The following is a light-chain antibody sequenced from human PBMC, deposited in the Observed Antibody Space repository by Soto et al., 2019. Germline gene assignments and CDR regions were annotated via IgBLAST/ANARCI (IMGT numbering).Light chain of an antibody. CDR3: SSYPSSSTRV. V-gene: IGLV2-14*01. CDR1: SSDVGGYNY. Sequence: QSALTQPASVSGSPGQSITISCTGTSSDVGGYNYVFWYQQHPGKAPKLMIYEVSNRPSGVSNRFSGSKSGNTASLTISGLQAEDEADYYCSSYPSSSTRVFGTGTKVTVL. J-gene: IGLJ1*01. CDR2: EVS.